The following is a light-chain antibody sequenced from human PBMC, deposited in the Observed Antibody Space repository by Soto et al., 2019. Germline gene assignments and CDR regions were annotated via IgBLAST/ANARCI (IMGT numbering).Light chain of an antibody. CDR3: SSYTSSSPFV. CDR2: EVS. Sequence: QSALAQPASVSGSPGQSITISCTGTSSDVGGYNYVSWYQQHPGKAPKLMIYEVSNRPSGVSNRFSGSKSGNTASLTISGLQAEDEADYYCSSYTSSSPFVCXTGTKVAVL. CDR1: SSDVGGYNY. V-gene: IGLV2-14*01. J-gene: IGLJ1*01.